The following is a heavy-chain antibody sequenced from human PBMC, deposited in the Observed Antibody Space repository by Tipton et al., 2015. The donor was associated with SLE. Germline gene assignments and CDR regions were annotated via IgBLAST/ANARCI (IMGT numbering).Heavy chain of an antibody. J-gene: IGHJ5*01. D-gene: IGHD1-1*01. CDR1: GFTFSSYA. CDR2: ISGSGGST. CDR3: ARDEYNRNWFKY. V-gene: IGHV3-23*01. Sequence: SLRLSCAASGFTFSSYAMSWVRQAPGKGLEWVSAISGSGGSTYYADSVKGRFTISRDNSKNTLYLQMNSLRAEDTAVYYCARDEYNRNWFKYWGHGTLVTVSS.